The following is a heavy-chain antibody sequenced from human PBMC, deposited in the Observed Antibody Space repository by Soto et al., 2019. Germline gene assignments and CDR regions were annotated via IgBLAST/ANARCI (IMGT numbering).Heavy chain of an antibody. D-gene: IGHD4-17*01. CDR1: GGSFSTYG. V-gene: IGHV1-69*01. CDR2: FIPVFTTA. CDR3: ARDGVDVSRTTVRHGALDI. J-gene: IGHJ3*02. Sequence: QVQLVQSGAEVKKPGSSVKVSCKASGGSFSTYGISWVRQAPGQGLEWMGGFIPVFTTAKYAQKFQGRVFITADESTDTAYMELSSLRSEDTAVYFCARDGVDVSRTTVRHGALDIWGQGTVVTVSS.